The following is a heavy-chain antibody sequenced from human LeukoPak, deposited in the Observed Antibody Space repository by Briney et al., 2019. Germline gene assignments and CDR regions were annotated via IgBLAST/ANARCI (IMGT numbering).Heavy chain of an antibody. CDR3: ARDERAILGAFHH. CDR1: GGSFSSGSYY. V-gene: IGHV4-61*01. CDR2: ISYSGGT. J-gene: IGHJ1*01. D-gene: IGHD2-15*01. Sequence: SETLSLTCTVSGGSFSSGSYYWSWVRRPPGKGLEWIGYISYSGGTNYNPSLKSRVTISVDTSKNQFSLKVSSVTAADTAVYYCARDERAILGAFHHRGQGTLVTVSS.